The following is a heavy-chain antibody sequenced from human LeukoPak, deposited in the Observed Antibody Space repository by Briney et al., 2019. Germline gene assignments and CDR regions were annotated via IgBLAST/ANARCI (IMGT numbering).Heavy chain of an antibody. Sequence: GGSLRLSCAASGFTFISYAIHWVRQAPGKGLEWVAVISFHGTDSFYADSVKGRFTISRDNSKNTLYLQMSSLRGEDTAVYYCAKDDAWGRYKDWGQGTLVTVSS. J-gene: IGHJ1*01. CDR2: ISFHGTDS. V-gene: IGHV3-30*04. CDR3: AKDDAWGRYKD. D-gene: IGHD3-16*01. CDR1: GFTFISYA.